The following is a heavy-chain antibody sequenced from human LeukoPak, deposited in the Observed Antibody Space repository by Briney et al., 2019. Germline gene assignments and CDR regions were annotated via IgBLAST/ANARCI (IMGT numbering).Heavy chain of an antibody. D-gene: IGHD3-22*01. CDR2: IYYSGST. V-gene: IGHV4-39*01. Sequence: PSETLSLTCTVSGGSISSSSYYWGWIRQPPGKGLEWIGSIYYSGSTYYNPSLKSRVTISVDTSKNQLSLKLSSVTAADTAVYYCASAYDSSGYYPFDYWGQGTLVTVSS. J-gene: IGHJ4*02. CDR1: GGSISSSSYY. CDR3: ASAYDSSGYYPFDY.